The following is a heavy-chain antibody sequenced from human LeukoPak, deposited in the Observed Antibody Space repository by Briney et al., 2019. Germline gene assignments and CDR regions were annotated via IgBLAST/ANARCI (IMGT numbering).Heavy chain of an antibody. CDR2: LTGYGGA. Sequence: PGGSLRLSCEASGLSFTNYAMMWVRQAPGKGLQWISTLTGYGGAYYADSGEGRFIISRDISKNTMFLQMYSLRAGDTAVYYCAKGAAAGKVDWFDPWGQGTLVTVSS. D-gene: IGHD6-13*01. V-gene: IGHV3-23*01. CDR1: GLSFTNYA. J-gene: IGHJ5*02. CDR3: AKGAAAGKVDWFDP.